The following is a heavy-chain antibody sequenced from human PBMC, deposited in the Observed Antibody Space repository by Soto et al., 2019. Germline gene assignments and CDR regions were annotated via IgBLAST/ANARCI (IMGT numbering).Heavy chain of an antibody. CDR1: GYTFTGYY. V-gene: IGHV1-2*04. D-gene: IGHD5-18*01. CDR3: ARGREYSYGYGPAVDY. Sequence: ASVKVSCKASGYTFTGYYMHWVRQAPGQGLEWMGWINPNSGGTNYAQKFQGWVTMTRDTSISTAYMELSRLRSDDTALYYCARGREYSYGYGPAVDYWGQGTLVTVSS. J-gene: IGHJ4*02. CDR2: INPNSGGT.